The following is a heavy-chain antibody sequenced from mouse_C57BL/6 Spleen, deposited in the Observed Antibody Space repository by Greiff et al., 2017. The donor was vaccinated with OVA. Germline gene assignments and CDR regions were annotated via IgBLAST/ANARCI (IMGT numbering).Heavy chain of an antibody. J-gene: IGHJ3*01. CDR2: IYPSDSET. CDR3: ARRDDYDQGWFAY. D-gene: IGHD2-4*01. V-gene: IGHV1-61*01. Sequence: QVQLQQPGAELVRPGSSVKLSCKASGYTFTSYWMDWVKQRPGQGLEWIGNIYPSDSETHYNQKFKDKATLTVDKSSSTAYMQLSSLTSEDSAVYYCARRDDYDQGWFAYWGQGTLVTVSA. CDR1: GYTFTSYW.